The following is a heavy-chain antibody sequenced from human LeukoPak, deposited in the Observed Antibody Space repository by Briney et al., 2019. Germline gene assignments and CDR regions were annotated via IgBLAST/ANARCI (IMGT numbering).Heavy chain of an antibody. V-gene: IGHV3-23*01. Sequence: GGSLRLSCAASGFTFSSYAISSVRQAPGKGLEWVSLISATATYYADSVKGRFTISRDISRNTLYLQMNSLRADDTAVYYCAKGQGSGSYPLDYWGQGTLVTVSS. D-gene: IGHD3-16*02. CDR3: AKGQGSGSYPLDY. CDR2: ISATAT. J-gene: IGHJ4*02. CDR1: GFTFSSYA.